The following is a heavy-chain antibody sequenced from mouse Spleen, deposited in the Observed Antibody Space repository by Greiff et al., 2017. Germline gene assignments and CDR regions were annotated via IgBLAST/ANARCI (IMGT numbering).Heavy chain of an antibody. Sequence: EVPGVESGGGLVKPGGSLKLSCAASGFTFSDYGMHWVRQAPEKGLEWVAYISSGSSTIYYADTVKGRFTISRDNAKNTLFLQMTSLRSEDTAMYYCARRTGKGGYYFDYWGQGTTLTVSS. V-gene: IGHV5-17*01. CDR1: GFTFSDYG. J-gene: IGHJ2*01. CDR2: ISSGSSTI. CDR3: ARRTGKGGYYFDY. D-gene: IGHD4-1*01.